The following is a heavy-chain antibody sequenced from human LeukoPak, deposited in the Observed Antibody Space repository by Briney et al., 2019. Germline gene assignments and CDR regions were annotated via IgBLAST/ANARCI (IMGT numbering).Heavy chain of an antibody. CDR1: GFTFSSYW. D-gene: IGHD1-7*01. V-gene: IGHV3-74*01. Sequence: PGGSLRLSCAASGFTFSSYWMHWVRQAPGKGLVWVSRINSDGSSTSYADSVKGRFTISRDNAKNTLYLQMNSLRAEDTALYYCAKEKLELRHYYYGMDVWGQGTTVTVSS. J-gene: IGHJ6*02. CDR3: AKEKLELRHYYYGMDV. CDR2: INSDGSST.